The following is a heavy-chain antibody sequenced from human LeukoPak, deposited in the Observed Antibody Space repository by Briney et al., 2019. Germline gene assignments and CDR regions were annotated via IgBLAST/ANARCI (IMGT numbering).Heavy chain of an antibody. CDR1: RGTFSSYA. CDR3: ARAPRIGRFLEWLSPHDAFDI. J-gene: IGHJ3*02. Sequence: SVKVFCKASRGTFSSYAISWVRQAPGQGLEWMGGIIPIFGTANYAQKFQGRVTITADKSTSTAYMELSSLRSEDTAVYYCARAPRIGRFLEWLSPHDAFDIWGQGTMVTVSS. D-gene: IGHD3-3*01. V-gene: IGHV1-69*06. CDR2: IIPIFGTA.